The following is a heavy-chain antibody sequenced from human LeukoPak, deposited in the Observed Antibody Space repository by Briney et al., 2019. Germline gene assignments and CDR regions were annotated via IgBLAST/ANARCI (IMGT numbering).Heavy chain of an antibody. V-gene: IGHV3-30*18. Sequence: PGRSLRLSCAASGFTFSSYGMHWVRQAPGKGLEWVAVISYDGSNKYYADSVKGRFTISRDNSKNTLYLQMNSLGAEDTAVYYCAKASSSSVAGIDYWGQGTLVTVSS. J-gene: IGHJ4*02. D-gene: IGHD6-6*01. CDR2: ISYDGSNK. CDR1: GFTFSSYG. CDR3: AKASSSSVAGIDY.